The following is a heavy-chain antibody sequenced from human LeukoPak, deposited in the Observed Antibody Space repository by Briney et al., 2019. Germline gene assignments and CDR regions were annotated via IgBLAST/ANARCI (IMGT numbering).Heavy chain of an antibody. CDR3: ARSYLPGYSSASSYYYYYMDV. D-gene: IGHD6-19*01. J-gene: IGHJ6*03. CDR2: ISSSGSTT. CDR1: GYTFSSFS. V-gene: IGHV3-48*04. Sequence: PGGSLRLSCAASGYTFSSFSINWVRQAPGKGLEWVSYISSSGSTTYYADSVKGRFTISRDTAKNSLYLQMNSLRAEDTAVYYCARSYLPGYSSASSYYYYYMDVWGKGTTVAVSS.